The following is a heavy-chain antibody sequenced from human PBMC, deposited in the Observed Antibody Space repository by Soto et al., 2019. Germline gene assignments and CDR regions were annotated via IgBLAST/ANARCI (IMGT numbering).Heavy chain of an antibody. V-gene: IGHV6-1*01. CDR2: TYYRSKWFS. J-gene: IGHJ4*02. CDR1: GDSVSSNSAT. CDR3: ARHTLWGAFSDY. Sequence: SLTLSLPCAISGDSVSSNSATWNWIRQSPSRGLEWLGRTYYRSKWFSEYALSVKSRLTINPDTSKNQFYLQLNSVPPEDSAVCECARHTLWGAFSDYWGQGTLVAVSS. D-gene: IGHD3-10*01.